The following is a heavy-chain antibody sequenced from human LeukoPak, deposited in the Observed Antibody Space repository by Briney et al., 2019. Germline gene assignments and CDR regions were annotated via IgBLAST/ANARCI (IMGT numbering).Heavy chain of an antibody. CDR1: GFTFSTYA. J-gene: IGHJ4*02. CDR2: ITRSGDSI. V-gene: IGHV3-23*01. D-gene: IGHD5-18*01. CDR3: AKEGYRYGYGIDY. Sequence: GGSLRVSCSASGFTFSTYAMNWVRQAPGGGLKYISSITRSGDSIYYTDSVKGRFTISRDNSKNTLYLQMNSLRDEDTAVYYCAKEGYRYGYGIDYWGQGTMVTVSS.